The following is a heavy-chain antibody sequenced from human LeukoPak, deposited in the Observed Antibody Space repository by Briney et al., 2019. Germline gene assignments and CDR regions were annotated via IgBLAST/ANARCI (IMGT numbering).Heavy chain of an antibody. V-gene: IGHV1-2*02. J-gene: IGHJ5*02. CDR1: GYTFTGYY. CDR2: INPKSGGA. D-gene: IGHD3-22*01. Sequence: GASVTVSCKASGYTFTGYYMHWVRQAPGQGLEWMGWINPKSGGANYAQTFQGRVAMTRDTSISTAYMELGRLRSDDTAVYYCARVPIRRHYESTGYYYEDPWGQGALVTVSS. CDR3: ARVPIRRHYESTGYYYEDP.